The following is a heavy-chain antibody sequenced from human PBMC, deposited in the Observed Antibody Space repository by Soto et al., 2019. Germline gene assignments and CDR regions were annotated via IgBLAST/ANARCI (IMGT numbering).Heavy chain of an antibody. J-gene: IGHJ6*02. Sequence: ASVKVSCKASGYTFTSYAMHWVRQAPGQRLEWMGWINAGNGNTKYSQKFQGRVTITRDTSASTAYMELSSLRSEDTAVYYCARDFYPYIVLMVYAHPHYYGMDVWGQGTTVTVSS. CDR2: INAGNGNT. CDR3: ARDFYPYIVLMVYAHPHYYGMDV. CDR1: GYTFTSYA. D-gene: IGHD2-8*01. V-gene: IGHV1-3*01.